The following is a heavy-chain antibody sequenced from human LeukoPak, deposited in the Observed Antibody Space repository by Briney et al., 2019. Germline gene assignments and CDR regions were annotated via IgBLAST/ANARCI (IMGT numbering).Heavy chain of an antibody. CDR1: GGSFSGYY. CDR3: ARRGGYFVVNWFDP. Sequence: SETLSLTCAVYGGSFSGYYWSWIRQPPGKGLEWIGEINHSGSTNYNPSLKSRVTISVDTSKNQFSLKLSSVTAADTAVYYCARRGGYFVVNWFDPWGQGTLVTVSS. CDR2: INHSGST. D-gene: IGHD5-12*01. J-gene: IGHJ5*02. V-gene: IGHV4-34*01.